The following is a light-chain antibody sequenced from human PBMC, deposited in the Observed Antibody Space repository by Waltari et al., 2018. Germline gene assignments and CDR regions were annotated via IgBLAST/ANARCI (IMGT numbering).Light chain of an antibody. CDR2: WAY. J-gene: IGKJ4*01. CDR3: QQFYSTPLT. V-gene: IGKV4-1*01. Sequence: DIVMTQSPDSLAVSLGERATINCKSSQSIFYSSTNKNYLAWYQQKPGQPPKLLIYWAYTRESGVPDRFGGTGSGTDFTLTISSLQAGDVAVYYCQQFYSTPLTFGGGTKVEIK. CDR1: QSIFYSSTNKNY.